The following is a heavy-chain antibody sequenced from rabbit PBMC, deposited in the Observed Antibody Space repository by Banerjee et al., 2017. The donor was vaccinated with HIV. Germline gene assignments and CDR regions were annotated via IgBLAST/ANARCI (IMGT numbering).Heavy chain of an antibody. J-gene: IGHJ6*01. CDR2: INTGGST. D-gene: IGHD4-1*01. CDR3: ATDGGCGWAGHFYGMNL. Sequence: QEQLVAAGGGVNQPAGSLPTCSAAAVSVISSYNMQWVRQSPGKGLESIGCINTGGSTYCANWVNDRLSTSKTSPTTVILPMATLTDADTGTYFCATDGGCGWAGHFYGMNLWGQGTLVTVS. CDR1: AVSVISSYN. V-gene: IGHV1S45*01.